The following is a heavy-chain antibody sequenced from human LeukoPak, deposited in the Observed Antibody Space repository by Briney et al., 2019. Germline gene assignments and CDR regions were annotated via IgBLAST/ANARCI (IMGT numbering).Heavy chain of an antibody. Sequence: PSETLSLTCAVYGGSFSGYYWSWIRQPPGKGLEWIGEINHSGSTNYNPSLKSRVTISVDTSKNQFSLKLSSVTAAGTAVYYCARESNSPLDYWGQGTLVTVSS. CDR1: GGSFSGYY. V-gene: IGHV4-34*01. CDR2: INHSGST. D-gene: IGHD5-24*01. J-gene: IGHJ4*02. CDR3: ARESNSPLDY.